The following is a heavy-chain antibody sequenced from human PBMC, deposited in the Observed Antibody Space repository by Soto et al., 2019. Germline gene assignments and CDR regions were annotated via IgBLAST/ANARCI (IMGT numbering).Heavy chain of an antibody. CDR1: GYSFTSYW. Sequence: GESLKISCKGSGYSFTSYWIGWVRQMPGKGLEWMGIIYPGDSDTRYSPSFQGQVTISADKSISTAYLQWSSLKASDTAMYYCARQPYYYDSSGYYGYAFDIRGPGTMVTVSS. V-gene: IGHV5-51*01. J-gene: IGHJ3*02. D-gene: IGHD3-22*01. CDR3: ARQPYYYDSSGYYGYAFDI. CDR2: IYPGDSDT.